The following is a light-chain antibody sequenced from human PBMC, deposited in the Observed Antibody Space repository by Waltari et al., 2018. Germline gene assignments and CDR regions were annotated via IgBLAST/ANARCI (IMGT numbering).Light chain of an antibody. Sequence: DNQTTQSPSPLSASGGRRVTITCRASQSIVVWLAWYQQKPGKAPRLLIYKASYLESGVPSRFSGSASGTAFTLTISSLQADDFATYYCLQYNSYPRTFGQGTTVEIK. V-gene: IGKV1-5*03. CDR1: QSIVVW. CDR2: KAS. CDR3: LQYNSYPRT. J-gene: IGKJ1*01.